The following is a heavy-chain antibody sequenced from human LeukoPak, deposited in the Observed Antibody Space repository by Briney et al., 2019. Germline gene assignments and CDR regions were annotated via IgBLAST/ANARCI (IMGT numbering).Heavy chain of an antibody. CDR1: GFTFSNYA. CDR3: AKMALTMIVVPYYMDV. V-gene: IGHV3-23*01. Sequence: GGSLRLSCAASGFTFSNYAMSWVRQAPGKGLEWVSAIRGSGGSTYYADSVKGRFTISRDNTNNILYLQMNSLRAEDTAVYYLAKMALTMIVVPYYMDVWGKGTTVTVSS. J-gene: IGHJ6*03. CDR2: IRGSGGST. D-gene: IGHD3-22*01.